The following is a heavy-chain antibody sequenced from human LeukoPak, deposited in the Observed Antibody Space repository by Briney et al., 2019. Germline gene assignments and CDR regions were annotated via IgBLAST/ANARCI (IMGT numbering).Heavy chain of an antibody. CDR3: AREGPMVRGRPKPVYSFDY. Sequence: ASVKVSCKASGYTFTGYYMHWVRQAPGQGLEWMGWINPNSGGTNYAQKFQGRVTMTRDTSISTAYMELSRLRSDDTAVYYCAREGPMVRGRPKPVYSFDYWGQGTLVTVSS. V-gene: IGHV1-2*02. CDR1: GYTFTGYY. J-gene: IGHJ4*02. CDR2: INPNSGGT. D-gene: IGHD3-10*01.